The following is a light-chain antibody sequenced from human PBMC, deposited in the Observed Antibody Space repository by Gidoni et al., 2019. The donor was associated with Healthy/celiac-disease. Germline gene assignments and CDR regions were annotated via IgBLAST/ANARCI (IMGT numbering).Light chain of an antibody. CDR3: QQSYSTPFT. V-gene: IGKV1-39*01. J-gene: IGKJ3*01. CDR2: AAS. CDR1: QSISSY. Sequence: DIQMTQSPSSLSASVGDRVTITCRANQSISSYLNWYQQKPGKAPQLLIYAASSLQSGVPSKFSGSGSGTDFTLTISSLQPEDFATYYCQQSYSTPFTFGPGTKVEIK.